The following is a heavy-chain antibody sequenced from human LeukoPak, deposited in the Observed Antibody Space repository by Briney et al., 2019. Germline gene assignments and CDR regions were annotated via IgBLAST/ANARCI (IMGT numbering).Heavy chain of an antibody. CDR3: AKDGIGSSNWYYFDY. J-gene: IGHJ4*02. CDR2: ISWDGIST. CDR1: GFTFHDYT. D-gene: IGHD6-13*01. V-gene: IGHV3-43*01. Sequence: PGGSLRLSCAASGFTFHDYTMHWVRQAPGKGLEWISVISWDGISTYYADSVKGRFTIARDNNKNSLYLQMKSLRTEDTALYYCAKDGIGSSNWYYFDYWGQGTLVTVSS.